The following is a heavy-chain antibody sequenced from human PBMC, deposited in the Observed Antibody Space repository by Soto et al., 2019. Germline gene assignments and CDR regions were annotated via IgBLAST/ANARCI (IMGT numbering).Heavy chain of an antibody. D-gene: IGHD2-8*01. CDR2: ISNRGTP. J-gene: IGHJ3*02. CDR3: AREVNVVALSDAFDI. Sequence: QVQLQESGPGLVKPSQTLSLICTVSGDSISSENYFWSWIRQPPGQGLEWVGYISNRGTPYYNPSLKSRVTISLDTSKNRFSLDMYSVTAADTAAYYCAREVNVVALSDAFDIWGQGTMVTVSS. CDR1: GDSISSENYF. V-gene: IGHV4-30-4*01.